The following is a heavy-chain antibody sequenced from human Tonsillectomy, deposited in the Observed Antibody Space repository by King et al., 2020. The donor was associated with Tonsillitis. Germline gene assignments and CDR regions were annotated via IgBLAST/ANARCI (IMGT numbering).Heavy chain of an antibody. V-gene: IGHV3-11*01. J-gene: IGHJ3*02. D-gene: IGHD3-3*01. Sequence: HVQLVESGGGLAKPGGSLRLSCAASGFTFSDYYMSWIRQAPGKELEWVSYISSSGSTIYYGDSVKGRFTISRDNAKNSLYLQMNSLRAEDTAVYYCATGTSYDFWSAYYDAFDIWGRGTMVTVSS. CDR2: ISSSGSTI. CDR1: GFTFSDYY. CDR3: ATGTSYDFWSAYYDAFDI.